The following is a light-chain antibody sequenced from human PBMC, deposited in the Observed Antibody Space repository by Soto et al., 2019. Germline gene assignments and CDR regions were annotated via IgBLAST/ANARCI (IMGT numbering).Light chain of an antibody. CDR3: QQFDVSQWT. J-gene: IGKJ1*01. Sequence: EIVMTQSPSSLSVPPPERATLSCRPSQNVNSNLAWYQQKPGQAPRFLIYGASARATGIPDRFSGSGSGTDFTLTITRLEPEDFAVYYCQQFDVSQWTFGQGTKVDIK. CDR2: GAS. V-gene: IGKV3D-15*01. CDR1: QNVNSN.